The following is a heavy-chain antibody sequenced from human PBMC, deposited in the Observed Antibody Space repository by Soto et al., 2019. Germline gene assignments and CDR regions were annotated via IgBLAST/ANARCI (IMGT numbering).Heavy chain of an antibody. CDR3: ARRRGCSGGSCYSVYYYYYGMDV. D-gene: IGHD2-15*01. J-gene: IGHJ6*02. CDR2: IIPIFGTA. Sequence: QVQLVQSGAEVKKPGSSVKVSCKASGGTFSSYAISWVRQAPGQGLEWMGGIIPIFGTANYAQKFQGRVTMTADETTSSAYVELSSLRPEETAVYYCARRRGCSGGSCYSVYYYYYGMDVWGQGTTVTVSS. CDR1: GGTFSSYA. V-gene: IGHV1-69*01.